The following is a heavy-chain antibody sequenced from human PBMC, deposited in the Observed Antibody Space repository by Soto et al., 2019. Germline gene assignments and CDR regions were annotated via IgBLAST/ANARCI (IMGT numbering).Heavy chain of an antibody. Sequence: GGSLRLSCAASGFTFSSYAMSWVRQAPGKGLEWVSAISGSGGSTYYADSGKGRFTISRDNSKNTLYLQMNSLRAEDTAVYYCAKDYLEFSSPDLSYGMDVWGQGTTVTVSS. CDR3: AKDYLEFSSPDLSYGMDV. CDR1: GFTFSSYA. CDR2: ISGSGGST. V-gene: IGHV3-23*01. D-gene: IGHD6-6*01. J-gene: IGHJ6*02.